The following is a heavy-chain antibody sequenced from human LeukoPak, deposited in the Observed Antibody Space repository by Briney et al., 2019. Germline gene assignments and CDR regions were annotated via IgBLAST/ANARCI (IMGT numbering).Heavy chain of an antibody. CDR2: ISGGGITT. CDR3: PRQSYASGWNPFDY. V-gene: IGHV3-23*01. D-gene: IGHD6-19*01. Sequence: GGSLRLSCAASGFTFSNYAMSWVRQAPGKGLEWVSTISGGGITTYYADSAKRRFTISRDNSKNTMFLQMNSLRADDTAVYYCPRQSYASGWNPFDYWGQGILVTASS. J-gene: IGHJ4*02. CDR1: GFTFSNYA.